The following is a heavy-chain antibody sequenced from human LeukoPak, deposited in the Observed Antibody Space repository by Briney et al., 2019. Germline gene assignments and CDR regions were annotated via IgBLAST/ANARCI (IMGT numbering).Heavy chain of an antibody. D-gene: IGHD5-18*01. J-gene: IGHJ6*02. Sequence: SETLSLTCTVSGGSISSSSYYWGWIRQPPGKGLEWIGSIYYSGSTYYNPSLKSRVTISVDTSKNQFSLKLSSVTAADTAVYYCASSGYSYGYVVYYYGMDVWGQGTTVTVSS. CDR2: IYYSGST. CDR1: GGSISSSSYY. V-gene: IGHV4-39*01. CDR3: ASSGYSYGYVVYYYGMDV.